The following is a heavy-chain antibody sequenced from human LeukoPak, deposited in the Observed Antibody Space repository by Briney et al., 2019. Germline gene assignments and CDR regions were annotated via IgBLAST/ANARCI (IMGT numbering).Heavy chain of an antibody. Sequence: GASVKVSCTASGYTFTGYYMHWVRQAPGQGLEWMGWINPNSGGTNYAQKFQGWVTMTRDTSISTAYMELSRLRSDDTAVYYCARAISTTDNYYYYGMDVWGKGTTVTVSS. J-gene: IGHJ6*04. V-gene: IGHV1-2*04. CDR1: GYTFTGYY. CDR3: ARAISTTDNYYYYGMDV. CDR2: INPNSGGT. D-gene: IGHD4-17*01.